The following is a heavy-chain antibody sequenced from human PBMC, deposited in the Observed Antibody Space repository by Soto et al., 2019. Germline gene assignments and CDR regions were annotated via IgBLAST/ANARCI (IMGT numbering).Heavy chain of an antibody. J-gene: IGHJ6*02. Sequence: GSLRLSCAASGFTFSSYAMSWIRQPPGKGLEWIGTISYTGSTYYNPSLNGRVIISADTSKNQFSLKLSSLTAADTAVYYCSRRFSFGSGKYGVDVWGQGTMVTVSS. D-gene: IGHD3-10*01. CDR3: SRRFSFGSGKYGVDV. CDR2: ISYTGST. V-gene: IGHV4-39*01. CDR1: GFTFSSYA.